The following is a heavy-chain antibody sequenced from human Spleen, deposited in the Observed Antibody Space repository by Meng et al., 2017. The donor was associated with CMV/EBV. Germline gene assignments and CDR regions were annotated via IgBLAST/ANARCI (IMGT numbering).Heavy chain of an antibody. Sequence: SAASISSSYYSTCIRRPPGKRLQWIIYISYSIRTNYNPSLKSRVAISVDTSKTPFSLKLSSVTAADTAVYYCARAGDSSGYIDWFDPWGQGTLVTVSS. CDR1: AASISSSYY. V-gene: IGHV4-61*01. CDR2: ISYSIRT. CDR3: ARAGDSSGYIDWFDP. D-gene: IGHD3-22*01. J-gene: IGHJ5*02.